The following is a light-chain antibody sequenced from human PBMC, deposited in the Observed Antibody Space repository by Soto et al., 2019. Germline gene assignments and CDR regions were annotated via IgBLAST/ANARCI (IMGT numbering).Light chain of an antibody. CDR3: SSYTSSSTLPYV. V-gene: IGLV2-14*03. CDR2: AVS. Sequence: QSVLPQPASVSGSPGQSITISCTGTSSDDGGYNYVSWYQLHPGKAPKLMIYAVSNRPSGVSNRFSGSKSGNTASLTISGLQAEDEADYYCSSYTSSSTLPYVFGTGTKLTVL. J-gene: IGLJ1*01. CDR1: SSDDGGYNY.